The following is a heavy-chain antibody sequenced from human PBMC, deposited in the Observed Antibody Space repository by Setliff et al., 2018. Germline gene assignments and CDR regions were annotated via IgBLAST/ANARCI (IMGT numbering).Heavy chain of an antibody. Sequence: GGSLRLSCAASGVTFTKAWMSLVRQAPGKGLEWVGRIKSTIDGGAIDYAAPVKGRFTISRDDSKNTLYLQMNNLKTEDTATYYCTSAKLERRTGHHYYMDVWGKGTTVTVSS. CDR3: TSAKLERRTGHHYYMDV. J-gene: IGHJ6*03. D-gene: IGHD1-1*01. V-gene: IGHV3-15*01. CDR1: GVTFTKAW. CDR2: IKSTIDGGAI.